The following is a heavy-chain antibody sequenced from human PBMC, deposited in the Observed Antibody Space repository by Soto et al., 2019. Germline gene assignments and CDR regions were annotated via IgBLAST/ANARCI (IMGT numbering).Heavy chain of an antibody. CDR3: ARHSSRWLQPAVAFDI. CDR2: IYYSGST. D-gene: IGHD5-12*01. J-gene: IGHJ3*02. CDR1: GGSISSSSYY. V-gene: IGHV4-39*01. Sequence: SETLSLTCTVSGGSISSSSYYWGWIRQPPGKGLEWIGSIYYSGSTYYNPSLKSRVTISVDTSKNQFSLKLSSVTAADTAVYYCARHSSRWLQPAVAFDIWGQGTMVTVS.